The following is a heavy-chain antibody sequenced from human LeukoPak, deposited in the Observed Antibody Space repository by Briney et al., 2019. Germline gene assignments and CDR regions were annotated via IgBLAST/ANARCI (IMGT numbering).Heavy chain of an antibody. CDR1: GFTFSSYW. Sequence: GSLRLSCAASGFTFSSYWMHWVRQAPGKGLVWVSRIKSDGSTNYADSVKGRFTISRDNAKNTLSLQMNSLRAEDTGVYYCARAPSEIGGYYPEYFRHWGQGTLVTVSS. CDR3: ARAPSEIGGYYPEYFRH. D-gene: IGHD3-22*01. J-gene: IGHJ1*01. CDR2: IKSDGST. V-gene: IGHV3-74*01.